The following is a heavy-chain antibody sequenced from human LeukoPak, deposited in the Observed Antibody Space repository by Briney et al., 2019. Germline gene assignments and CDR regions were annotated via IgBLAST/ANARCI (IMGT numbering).Heavy chain of an antibody. CDR1: GFTFSSYW. D-gene: IGHD5-18*01. J-gene: IGHJ4*02. Sequence: PGGSLRLSCAASGFTFSSYWMSWVRQAPGKGLEWVANIKQDGSEKYYVDSVKGRFTISRDNAKNSLYLQMNSLRAEDTAVYYCARDHGRQLWQYIDYWGQGTLVTVSS. V-gene: IGHV3-7*01. CDR3: ARDHGRQLWQYIDY. CDR2: IKQDGSEK.